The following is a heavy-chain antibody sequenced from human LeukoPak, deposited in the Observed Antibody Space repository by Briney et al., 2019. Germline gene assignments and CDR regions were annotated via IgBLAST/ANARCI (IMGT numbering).Heavy chain of an antibody. J-gene: IGHJ6*03. CDR1: GYTSTSYD. Sequence: ASVKVSCKASGYTSTSYDINWVRQATGQGLEWMGWMNPNSGNTGYAQKFQGRVTMTRNTSISTAYMELSSLRSEDTAVYYCARAPMLYTSYYYYYMDVWGKGTTVTVSS. V-gene: IGHV1-8*01. D-gene: IGHD2-2*02. CDR3: ARAPMLYTSYYYYYMDV. CDR2: MNPNSGNT.